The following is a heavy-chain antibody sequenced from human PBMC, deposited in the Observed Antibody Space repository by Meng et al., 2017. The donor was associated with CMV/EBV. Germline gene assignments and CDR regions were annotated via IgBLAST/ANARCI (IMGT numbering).Heavy chain of an antibody. CDR3: ARAIVLMVYAENWFDP. J-gene: IGHJ5*02. Sequence: QLQRQEAGPGLVKPSETLSLTCTVSGGSISSSSYYWGWIRQPPGKGLEWIGSIYYSGSTYYNPSLKSRVTISVDTSKNQFSLKLSSVTAADTAVYYCARAIVLMVYAENWFDPWGQGTLVTVSS. D-gene: IGHD2-8*01. CDR2: IYYSGST. CDR1: GGSISSSSYY. V-gene: IGHV4-39*07.